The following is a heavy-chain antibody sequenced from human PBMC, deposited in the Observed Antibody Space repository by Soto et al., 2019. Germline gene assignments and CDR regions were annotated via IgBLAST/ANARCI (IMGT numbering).Heavy chain of an antibody. V-gene: IGHV4-59*01. J-gene: IGHJ4*02. D-gene: IGHD6-13*01. CDR3: ARSYSSSWYFDY. CDR2: IYDSGST. CDR1: GGSISSYY. Sequence: QVQLQESGPGLVKPSETLSLTCTVSGGSISSYYWSWIRQPPGKGLEWIGYIYDSGSTNYNPSLKRRVTRSVDTSKNQFSLKLSSVTAADTAVYYGARSYSSSWYFDYWGQGTLVTVSS.